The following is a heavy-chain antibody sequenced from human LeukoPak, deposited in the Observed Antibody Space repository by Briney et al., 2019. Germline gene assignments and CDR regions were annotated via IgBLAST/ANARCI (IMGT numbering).Heavy chain of an antibody. J-gene: IGHJ3*02. D-gene: IGHD3-22*01. CDR2: IYHSGSA. Sequence: SETLSLTCTVSGFSISSGYYWGWIRQPPGKGLEWIGDIYHSGSAYYNPSLKSRVTLSVDTSKNQFSLNLTSVTAADTAVYHCARDRGYYDTSGYYGDAFDIWGQGTKVTVSS. CDR1: GFSISSGYY. V-gene: IGHV4-38-2*02. CDR3: ARDRGYYDTSGYYGDAFDI.